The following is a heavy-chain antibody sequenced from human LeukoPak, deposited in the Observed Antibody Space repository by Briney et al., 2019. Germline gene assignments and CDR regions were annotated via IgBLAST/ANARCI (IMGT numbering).Heavy chain of an antibody. V-gene: IGHV4-59*08. CDR2: IYYSGST. Sequence: SETLSLTCTVSGGSISSDYWSWIRQPPGKGLEWIGHIYYSGSTNYNPSLKSRVTISVDTSKNQFSLKLSSVTAADTAVYYCARRDYYDSSGSLDYYYGMDVWGQGTTVTVSS. J-gene: IGHJ6*02. D-gene: IGHD3-22*01. CDR1: GGSISSDY. CDR3: ARRDYYDSSGSLDYYYGMDV.